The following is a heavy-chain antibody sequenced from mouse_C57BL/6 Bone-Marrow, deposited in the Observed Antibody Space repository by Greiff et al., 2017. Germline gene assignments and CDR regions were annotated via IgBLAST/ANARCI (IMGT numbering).Heavy chain of an antibody. Sequence: EVQLQQSGPELVKPGASVKISCKASGYTFTDYYMNWVKQSHGKSLEWIGDINPNNGGTSYNQKFKGKATLTVDKSSSTAYMELRSLTSEDSAVYYCARGARQLRLRSAMDYWGQGTSVTVSS. CDR3: ARGARQLRLRSAMDY. V-gene: IGHV1-26*01. CDR1: GYTFTDYY. J-gene: IGHJ4*01. D-gene: IGHD3-2*02. CDR2: INPNNGGT.